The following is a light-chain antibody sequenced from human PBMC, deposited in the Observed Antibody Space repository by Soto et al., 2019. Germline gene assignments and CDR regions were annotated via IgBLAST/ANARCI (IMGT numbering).Light chain of an antibody. CDR3: QSYGTSLSGLYV. CDR1: SSNIGAGQD. Sequence: QSVLTQPPSVSGAPGQRVTISCTWTSSNIGAGQDVHWYRQLPGAAPKFLISGSNNRASGVPDRFSVSKSGASASLAITGLRAEDEGDYFCQSYGTSLSGLYVFGTGTKVTVL. CDR2: GSN. J-gene: IGLJ1*01. V-gene: IGLV1-40*01.